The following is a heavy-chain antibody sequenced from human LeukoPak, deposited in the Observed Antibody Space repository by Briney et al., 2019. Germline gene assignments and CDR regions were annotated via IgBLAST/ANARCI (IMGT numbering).Heavy chain of an antibody. Sequence: PGGSLRLSCAASGFTFSGSAMHWVRQASGKGLEWVGRIRSKANSYATAYAASVKGRFTISRDDSKNTACLQMNSLKTEDTAVYYCTSHDSSGYYYHQLYYFDYWGQGTLVTVSS. CDR1: GFTFSGSA. V-gene: IGHV3-73*01. CDR3: TSHDSSGYYYHQLYYFDY. D-gene: IGHD3-22*01. J-gene: IGHJ4*02. CDR2: IRSKANSYAT.